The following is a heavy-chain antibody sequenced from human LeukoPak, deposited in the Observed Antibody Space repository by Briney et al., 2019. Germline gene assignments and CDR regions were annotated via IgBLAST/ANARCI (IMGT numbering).Heavy chain of an antibody. CDR2: IYSGGST. V-gene: IGHV3-53*01. CDR3: ATYMVRTDAYYD. Sequence: PGGSLRLSCAASGFTVSSNYMSWVRQAPGRGLEWVSVIYSGGSTYYADSVKGRFTISRDNSKNTLYLQMNSLRAEDTAVYYCATYMVRTDAYYDWGQGTLVTVSS. CDR1: GFTVSSNY. D-gene: IGHD3-10*01. J-gene: IGHJ4*02.